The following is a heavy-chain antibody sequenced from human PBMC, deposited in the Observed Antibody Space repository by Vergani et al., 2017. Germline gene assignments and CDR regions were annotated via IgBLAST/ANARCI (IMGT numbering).Heavy chain of an antibody. V-gene: IGHV4-34*01. CDR1: GGSISSYY. CDR2: INHSGST. D-gene: IGHD3-3*01. J-gene: IGHJ4*02. Sequence: QVQLQESGPGLVKPSETLSLTCTVSGGSISSYYWSWIRQHPGKGLEWIGEINHSGSTNYNPSLKSRVTISVDTSKNQFSLKLSSVTAADTAVYYCARTLTYYDFWSGYSSDVFDYWGQGTLVTVSS. CDR3: ARTLTYYDFWSGYSSDVFDY.